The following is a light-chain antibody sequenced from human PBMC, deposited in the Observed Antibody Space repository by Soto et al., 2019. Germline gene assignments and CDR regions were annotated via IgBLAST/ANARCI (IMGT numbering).Light chain of an antibody. CDR2: EVS. J-gene: IGLJ2*01. CDR1: SSDVGGYNY. V-gene: IGLV2-14*01. CDR3: SPFTSSTAVV. Sequence: QSVRTQPASVSGSPGQSITISCTGTSSDVGGYNYVSWYQHHPGKAPKLMISEVSNRPSGVSNRFSGSKSGNTASLTISGLQAEDEADYYCSPFTSSTAVVFGGGTKVTVL.